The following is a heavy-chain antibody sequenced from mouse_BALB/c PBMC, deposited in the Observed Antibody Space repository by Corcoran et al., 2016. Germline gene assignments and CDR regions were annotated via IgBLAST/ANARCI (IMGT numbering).Heavy chain of an antibody. Sequence: QIKLQQSGPERVKPGASVKISCKASGCTFTDLYINWVKQKPGRGLEWIGWIYPGSGNTKYNEQFKGKATVTVDTASSTAYMQLSSLTSEDTAVYFCARAFIMFDYWGQGTTLTVSS. V-gene: IGHV1-84*02. CDR2: IYPGSGNT. CDR3: ARAFIMFDY. D-gene: IGHD1-1*01. J-gene: IGHJ2*01. CDR1: GCTFTDLY.